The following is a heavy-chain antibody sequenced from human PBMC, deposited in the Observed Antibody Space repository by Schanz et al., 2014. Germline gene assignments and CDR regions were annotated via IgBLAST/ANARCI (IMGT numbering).Heavy chain of an antibody. Sequence: EVQLLESGGGLIQPGGSLRLSCAASGFIFGSSVMAWVRQAPGKGLEWVSGITGASDHIDYAESVKGRFTISRDNSKNTLYLHMNSLRPEDTAVYYCAKYRGYYRVSGSYRELEYWGQGTLVTVSS. CDR1: GFIFGSSV. J-gene: IGHJ4*02. CDR3: AKYRGYYRVSGSYRELEY. CDR2: ITGASDHI. V-gene: IGHV3-23*01. D-gene: IGHD3-10*01.